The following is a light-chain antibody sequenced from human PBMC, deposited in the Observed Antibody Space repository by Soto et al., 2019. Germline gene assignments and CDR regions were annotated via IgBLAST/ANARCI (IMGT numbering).Light chain of an antibody. Sequence: DLQMTQSPSSVSASVGDRVIITCRASPEIASWLAWYQQKPGKAPKLLIYGTSDLRSGVPSRFSGSRSGPDFILTIDSLQPEDFATYYCQQATSFPLTFGGGTKVEIK. CDR1: PEIASW. J-gene: IGKJ4*01. V-gene: IGKV1-12*01. CDR2: GTS. CDR3: QQATSFPLT.